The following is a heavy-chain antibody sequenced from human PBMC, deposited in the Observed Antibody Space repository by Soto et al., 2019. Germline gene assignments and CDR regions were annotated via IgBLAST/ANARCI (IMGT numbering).Heavy chain of an antibody. J-gene: IGHJ6*02. D-gene: IGHD5-12*01. CDR1: GYSFTSYW. CDR3: ARPSAGYKGRTYYYCGMDV. V-gene: IGHV5-51*01. Sequence: GESLKISCKGSGYSFTSYWIGWVRQMPGKGLEWMGIIYPGDSDTRYSPSFQGQVTISADKSISTAYLQWSSLKASDTAMYYCARPSAGYKGRTYYYCGMDVWGQGTTVTVSS. CDR2: IYPGDSDT.